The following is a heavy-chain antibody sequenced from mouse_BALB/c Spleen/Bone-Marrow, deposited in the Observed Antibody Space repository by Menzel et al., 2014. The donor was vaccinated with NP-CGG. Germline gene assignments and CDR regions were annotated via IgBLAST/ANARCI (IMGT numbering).Heavy chain of an antibody. CDR2: INPDSSTI. CDR3: ARQGYYGKGDY. D-gene: IGHD2-1*01. CDR1: GFDFSRYW. Sequence: EVQLQQSGGGLVQPGGSLKLSCAASGFDFSRYWMSWVRQAPGKGLEWIGEINPDSSTINYTPSPKDKFIISRDNAKNTLYLQMSKVRSEDTALYYCARQGYYGKGDYWGQGTTLTVSS. V-gene: IGHV4-1*02. J-gene: IGHJ2*01.